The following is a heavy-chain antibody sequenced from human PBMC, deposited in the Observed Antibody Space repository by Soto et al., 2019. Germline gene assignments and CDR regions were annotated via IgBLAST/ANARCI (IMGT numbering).Heavy chain of an antibody. J-gene: IGHJ4*02. D-gene: IGHD6-6*01. V-gene: IGHV4-61*01. CDR1: GGSVSGGSYY. CDR3: ASDGRYSSSVGDFDY. Sequence: SETLSLTCTVSGGSVSGGSYYWSWIRQPPGKGLEWIGYIYYSGSTNYNPSLKSRVTISVDTSKNQFSLKLSSVTAADTAVYYCASDGRYSSSVGDFDYWGQGTLVTVSS. CDR2: IYYSGST.